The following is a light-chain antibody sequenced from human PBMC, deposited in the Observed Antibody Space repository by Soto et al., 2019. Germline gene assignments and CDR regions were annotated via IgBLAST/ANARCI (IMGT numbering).Light chain of an antibody. CDR3: LQDYNYPRT. CDR2: AAS. CDR1: QDIRNE. J-gene: IGKJ1*01. Sequence: AIQMTQSPSSLSASVGDRVTITCRASQDIRNELAWYQHNPGKAPKLLIYAASYLHGGVPSRFRGAGSGTDFTLTISSLQPEDFATYYCLQDYNYPRTFGQGTKVEIK. V-gene: IGKV1-6*01.